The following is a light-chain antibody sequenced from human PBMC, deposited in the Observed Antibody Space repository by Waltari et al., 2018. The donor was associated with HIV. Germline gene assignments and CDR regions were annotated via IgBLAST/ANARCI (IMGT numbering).Light chain of an antibody. CDR3: DSRDTDGRLHV. J-gene: IGLJ1*01. CDR2: GEN. CDR1: SLRRYS. Sequence: SSELTQDPAVSVALGQTVRITCQGDSLRRYSDTWYRQKPGQAPVLVLYGENNWPYGIPDRFSGSSSGDTATLTITGAQAEDEADYYCDSRDTDGRLHVFGTGTTVTVL. V-gene: IGLV3-19*01.